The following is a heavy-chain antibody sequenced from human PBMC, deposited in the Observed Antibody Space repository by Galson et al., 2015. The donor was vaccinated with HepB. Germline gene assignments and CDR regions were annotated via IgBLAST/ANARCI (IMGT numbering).Heavy chain of an antibody. J-gene: IGHJ4*02. CDR1: VFNFRTYG. D-gene: IGHD1-26*01. Sequence: SLRLSCAASVFNFRTYGTRWVRQAPGKGLQWVSTINDSGGNTHYADSVKGRFTISRDNSKNTLYLHMNSLRAEDTAVYYCAKDAGGTDSGPFEYWGQGTLVTVSS. CDR3: AKDAGGTDSGPFEY. V-gene: IGHV3-23*01. CDR2: INDSGGNT.